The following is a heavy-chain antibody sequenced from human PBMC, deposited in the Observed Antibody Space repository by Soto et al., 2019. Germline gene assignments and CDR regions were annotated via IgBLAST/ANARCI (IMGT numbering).Heavy chain of an antibody. CDR1: GFTFSSYA. D-gene: IGHD3-22*01. J-gene: IGHJ1*01. V-gene: IGHV3-30-3*01. CDR3: ARSKRAYDSSGYYGEYFQH. Sequence: GGSLRLSCAASGFTFSSYAMHWVRQAPGKGLEWVAVISYDGSNKYYADSVKGRFTISRDNSKNTLYLQMNSLRAEDTAVYYCARSKRAYDSSGYYGEYFQHWGQGTLVTVSS. CDR2: ISYDGSNK.